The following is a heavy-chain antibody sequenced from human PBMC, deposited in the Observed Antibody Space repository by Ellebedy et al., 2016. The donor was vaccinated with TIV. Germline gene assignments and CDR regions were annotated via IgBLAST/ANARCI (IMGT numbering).Heavy chain of an antibody. Sequence: PGGSLRLSCAASGFMFRSFAMSWVRQAPGKGLEWVSTISGSGGSTSYADSVKGRFTISRDNSKNTLYLQMNSLRAEDTAVYYGASDYGDYVLSYFDYWGQGTLVTVSS. D-gene: IGHD4-17*01. CDR1: GFMFRSFA. CDR2: ISGSGGST. J-gene: IGHJ4*02. CDR3: ASDYGDYVLSYFDY. V-gene: IGHV3-23*01.